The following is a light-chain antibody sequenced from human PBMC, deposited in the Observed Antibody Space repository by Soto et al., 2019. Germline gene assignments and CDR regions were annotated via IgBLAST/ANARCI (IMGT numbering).Light chain of an antibody. J-gene: IGLJ3*02. CDR3: ASWDVSLSTWE. CDR2: SSN. CDR1: TSNIGSNS. Sequence: QSVLTQSPSASGTPGQTITISCSGSTSNIGSNSVYWYQHFPETAPKLVIHSSNQRPSGVPGRFSGSKSGTSASLAISGLRSEDEADYFCASWDVSLSTWEFGGGTKVTAL. V-gene: IGLV1-47*02.